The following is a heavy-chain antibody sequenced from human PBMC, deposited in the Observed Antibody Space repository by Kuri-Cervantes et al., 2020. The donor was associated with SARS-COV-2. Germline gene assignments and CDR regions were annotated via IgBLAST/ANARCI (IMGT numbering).Heavy chain of an antibody. CDR2: IYSGGST. CDR3: AIAAAEFFDY. J-gene: IGHJ4*02. Sequence: GGSLRLSCAASGFTVGSNYMSWVRQAPGKGLEWVSVIYSGGSTYYADSVKGRFTISRDNSKNTLYLQMNSLRAEDTAVYYCAIAAAEFFDYWGQGTLVTVSS. CDR1: GFTVGSNY. V-gene: IGHV3-53*01. D-gene: IGHD6-13*01.